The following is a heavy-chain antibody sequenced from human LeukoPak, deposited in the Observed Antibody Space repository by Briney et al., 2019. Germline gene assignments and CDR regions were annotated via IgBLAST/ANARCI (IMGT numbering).Heavy chain of an antibody. V-gene: IGHV3-23*01. CDR3: AKDDAWIRFGE. D-gene: IGHD3-10*01. J-gene: IGHJ4*02. Sequence: GGSLRLSCAASGFTFSSYGMSWVRQAPGKGLERVSGIISGGSTYYADSVKGRFTISRDNSKNTLHLEVISLTAEDTAVYYCAKDDAWIRFGEWSQGTLVTVSS. CDR2: IISGGST. CDR1: GFTFSSYG.